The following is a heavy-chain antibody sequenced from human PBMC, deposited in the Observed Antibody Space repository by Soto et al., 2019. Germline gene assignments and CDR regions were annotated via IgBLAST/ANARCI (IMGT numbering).Heavy chain of an antibody. D-gene: IGHD3-10*01. Sequence: GGSLRLSCVASGLSFQFNNFAMHWVRQAPGKGLEWVSGISWNSGARDYADSVKGRFTISRDNAKKSIYLTMGSLRPDDSALYYCATDIRASSPYDAFDLWGQGTEVTVSS. CDR3: ATDIRASSPYDAFDL. CDR2: ISWNSGAR. J-gene: IGHJ3*01. CDR1: GLSFQFNNFA. V-gene: IGHV3-9*01.